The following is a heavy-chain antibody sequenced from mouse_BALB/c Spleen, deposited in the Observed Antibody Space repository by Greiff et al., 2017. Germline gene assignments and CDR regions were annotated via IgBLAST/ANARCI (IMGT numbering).Heavy chain of an antibody. D-gene: IGHD2-4*01. CDR3: ARSGNYDGRCCDMDF. CDR1: GYTFTSYW. V-gene: IGHV1-87*01. J-gene: IGHJ4*01. Sequence: VQLQQPGAELAIPGASVKLSCKASGYTFTSYWMQWVKQRPGQGLEWIGAIYPADGDTSYTQKFKGKATLTADKSSSTAYMQLSSLTSEDSAVYYCARSGNYDGRCCDMDFWGEGTSVTVSS. CDR2: IYPADGDT.